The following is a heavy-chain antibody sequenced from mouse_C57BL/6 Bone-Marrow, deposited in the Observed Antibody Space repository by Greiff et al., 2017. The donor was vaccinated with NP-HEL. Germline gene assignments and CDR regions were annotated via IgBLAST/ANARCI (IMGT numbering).Heavy chain of an antibody. D-gene: IGHD1-1*01. CDR3: TDCGSSTVGY. J-gene: IGHJ4*01. Sequence: QVQLQQSGAELVRPGASVTLSCKASGYTFTDYEMHWVKQTPVHGLEWIGAIDPETGGTAYNQKFKGKAILTADKSSSTAYMELRSLTSEDSAVYYCTDCGSSTVGYWGQGTSATVSS. V-gene: IGHV1-15*01. CDR2: IDPETGGT. CDR1: GYTFTDYE.